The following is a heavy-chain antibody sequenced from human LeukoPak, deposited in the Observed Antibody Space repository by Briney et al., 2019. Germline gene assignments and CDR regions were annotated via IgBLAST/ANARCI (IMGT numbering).Heavy chain of an antibody. CDR2: INPDSGGT. V-gene: IGHV1-2*02. CDR3: ARVASAVYSDY. Sequence: ASVKVSCKASGYTFTGYYIHWVRQAPGQGLGWMGWINPDSGGTNYAQIFQGRVTMTRDTSISTAYMELNRLRSDDTAVYYCARVASAVYSDYWGQGTLVTVSS. CDR1: GYTFTGYY. J-gene: IGHJ4*02.